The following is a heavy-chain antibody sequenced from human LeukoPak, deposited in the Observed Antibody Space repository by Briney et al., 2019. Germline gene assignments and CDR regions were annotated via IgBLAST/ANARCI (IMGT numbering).Heavy chain of an antibody. J-gene: IGHJ4*02. CDR1: GFTFSKHN. CDR3: VRDSGYSYGHGGVY. Sequence: GGSLRLSCAASGFTFSKHNMHWVRQAPGKGLEWVALISADGGNKYYADSVKGRFTISRDNSNSTLYVQMNSLRVEDTAMYYCVRDSGYSYGHGGVYWGQGTLVTVSS. V-gene: IGHV3-30-3*01. CDR2: ISADGGNK. D-gene: IGHD5-18*01.